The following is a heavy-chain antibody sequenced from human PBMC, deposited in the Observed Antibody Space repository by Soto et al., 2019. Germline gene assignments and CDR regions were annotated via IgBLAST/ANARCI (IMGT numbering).Heavy chain of an antibody. J-gene: IGHJ2*01. CDR1: GGSISSGGYY. CDR2: IYYSGST. CDR3: ARRVPRHNWYFDL. Sequence: QVQLQESGPGLVKPSQTLSLTCTVSGGSISSGGYYGSWIRQHPGKGLEWIGYIYYSGSTYYNPSLKSRVTISVDTSKNQFSLKLSSVTAADTAVYYCARRVPRHNWYFDLWGRGTLVTVSS. V-gene: IGHV4-31*03.